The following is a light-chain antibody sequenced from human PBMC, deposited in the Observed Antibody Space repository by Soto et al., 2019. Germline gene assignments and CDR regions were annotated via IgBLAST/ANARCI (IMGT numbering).Light chain of an antibody. J-gene: IGLJ2*01. CDR1: SSDVGVYNF. CDR2: DVT. Sequence: QSVLTQPRSVSGSPGQSVTVSCTGTSSDVGVYNFVSWFQQHPGKAPKLIIYDVTERPSGVPDRFSGSKSGNTASLTISGLQAADDADYYFGSYAGTYAVVFGGGTKLTVL. CDR3: GSYAGTYAVV. V-gene: IGLV2-11*01.